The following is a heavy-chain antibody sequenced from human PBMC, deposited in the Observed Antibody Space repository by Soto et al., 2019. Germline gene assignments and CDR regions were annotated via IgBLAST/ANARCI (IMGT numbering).Heavy chain of an antibody. J-gene: IGHJ4*02. CDR1: GFTFSSYS. CDR2: ISSSSSTI. D-gene: IGHD3-22*01. V-gene: IGHV3-48*01. CDR3: AGELAEVDRL. Sequence: GGSLRLSCAASGFTFSSYSMNWVRQAPGKGLEWVSYISSSSSTIYYADSVKGRFTISRDNTKNSLYLQMNSLRAEDTAVYYCAGELAEVDRLWGQGTLVTVSS.